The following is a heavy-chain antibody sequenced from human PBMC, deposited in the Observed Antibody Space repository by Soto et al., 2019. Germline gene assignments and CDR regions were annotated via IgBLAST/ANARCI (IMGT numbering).Heavy chain of an antibody. CDR3: ARPPGYISDWYYFDL. J-gene: IGHJ4*02. CDR1: GYTFIDYY. Sequence: ASVKVSCKASGYTFIDYYMHWVRQAPGQGFEWMGRISPRSGGTNYAQKFQGRVTMTCDTSLNTAYMELSSLISEDTAVYYCARPPGYISDWYYFDLWGQGTLVTVSS. V-gene: IGHV1-2*02. CDR2: ISPRSGGT. D-gene: IGHD3-9*01.